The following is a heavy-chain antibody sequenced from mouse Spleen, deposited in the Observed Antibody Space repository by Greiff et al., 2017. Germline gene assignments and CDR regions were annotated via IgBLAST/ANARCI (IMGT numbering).Heavy chain of an antibody. Sequence: EVMLVESGGGLVKLGGSLKLSCAASGFTFSSYAMSWVRQTPGKRLEWVATISSGGGYTYYPDNVKGRFTISSDNAKNTLYLQMSSLKSEDTAMYYCARYTITSTGLWDYWGQGTTLTVSS. CDR3: ARYTITSTGLWDY. J-gene: IGHJ2*01. CDR1: GFTFSSYA. CDR2: ISSGGGYT. D-gene: IGHD3-3*01. V-gene: IGHV5-9-1*01.